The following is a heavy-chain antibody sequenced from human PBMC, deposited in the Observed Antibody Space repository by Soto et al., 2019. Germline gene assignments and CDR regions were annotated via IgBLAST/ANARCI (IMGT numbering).Heavy chain of an antibody. Sequence: QVQLVQSGAEVKKPGASVKVSCKASGYTFTSYGISWVRQAPGQGLEWMGWISAYNGHTNYAQKLQCRVTITTDTSTSTAYMELSSLRSDDTAVYYCARDFYYDFWSGYYRQAFDIWGQGTMVTVSS. CDR1: GYTFTSYG. J-gene: IGHJ3*02. CDR2: ISAYNGHT. CDR3: ARDFYYDFWSGYYRQAFDI. D-gene: IGHD3-3*01. V-gene: IGHV1-18*01.